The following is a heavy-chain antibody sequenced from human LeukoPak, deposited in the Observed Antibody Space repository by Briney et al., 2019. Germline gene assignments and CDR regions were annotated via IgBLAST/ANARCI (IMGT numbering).Heavy chain of an antibody. J-gene: IGHJ4*02. V-gene: IGHV1-24*01. CDR3: ATGILRYFDGVDY. D-gene: IGHD3-9*01. CDR2: FDPEDGET. Sequence: VASVKVSCTVSGYTLTELSMHWVRQAPGRGLEWMGGFDPEDGETIYAQKFQGRVTMTEDTSTDTAYMELSSLRSEDTAVYYCATGILRYFDGVDYWGQGTLVTVSS. CDR1: GYTLTELS.